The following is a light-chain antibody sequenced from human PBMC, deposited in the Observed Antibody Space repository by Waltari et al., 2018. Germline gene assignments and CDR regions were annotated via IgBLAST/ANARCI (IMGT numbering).Light chain of an antibody. CDR1: QGISSY. Sequence: DIQLTQSPSFLSASVGDRVTITCRASQGISSYLAWYQQKPGKAPKLLIYGASTLQSGVPSRFSGSGSGTEFTLTISSLEPEDFATYHCQQLDSYPITFGPGSKVDIK. J-gene: IGKJ3*01. V-gene: IGKV1-9*01. CDR3: QQLDSYPIT. CDR2: GAS.